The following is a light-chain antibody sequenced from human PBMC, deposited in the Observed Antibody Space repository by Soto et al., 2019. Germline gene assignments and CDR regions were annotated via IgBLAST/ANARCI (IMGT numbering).Light chain of an antibody. V-gene: IGKV3-15*01. Sequence: EIVMTQSPATLSVSPGERATLSCRASQSVSSNLAWYQQKPGQAPRLLIYGASTRATGIPARFSGSGSGTEFTLTISSLQSEDFAVYCCQQYSDWPWTFGQGTKVEI. CDR2: GAS. CDR1: QSVSSN. J-gene: IGKJ1*01. CDR3: QQYSDWPWT.